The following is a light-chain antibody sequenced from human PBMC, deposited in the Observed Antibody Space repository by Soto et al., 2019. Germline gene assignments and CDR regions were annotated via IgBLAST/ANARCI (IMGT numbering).Light chain of an antibody. CDR3: QQYKSYPWT. CDR1: QTISNW. J-gene: IGKJ1*01. Sequence: DIQMTQSPSTLSASVGDRVTITCRASQTISNWLAWYQQTPGKAPKFLIYRVSTLESGVPSRFSGAGSEREFRLTINSLQADDFATDYCQQYKSYPWTFGQGTRVEVK. V-gene: IGKV1-5*03. CDR2: RVS.